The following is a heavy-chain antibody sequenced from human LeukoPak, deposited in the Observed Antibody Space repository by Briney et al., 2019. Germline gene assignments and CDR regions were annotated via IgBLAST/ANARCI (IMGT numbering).Heavy chain of an antibody. V-gene: IGHV3-30*18. D-gene: IGHD3-22*01. CDR2: ISYDGSNK. J-gene: IGHJ4*02. CDR3: AKALLYYDSSGYVDY. Sequence: HPGGSLRLSCAASGFTFSSYGMHWVRQAPGKGLEWVAVISYDGSNKYYADSVKGRFTISRDNSKNTLYLQMNSLRAEDTAVYYCAKALLYYDSSGYVDYWGQGTLVTVSS. CDR1: GFTFSSYG.